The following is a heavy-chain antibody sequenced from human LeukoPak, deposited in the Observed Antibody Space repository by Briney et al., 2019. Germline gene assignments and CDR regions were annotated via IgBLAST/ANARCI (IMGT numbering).Heavy chain of an antibody. CDR1: GGTFSSYA. V-gene: IGHV1-69*05. D-gene: IGHD6-19*01. Sequence: ASVKVSCKASGGTFSSYAISWVRQAPGQGLEWMGGIIPIFGTTNYAQKFQGRVTITTDESSSTAYMELSSLRSEDTAVYYCARDKSDYSSGQIDYWGQGTLVTVSS. CDR3: ARDKSDYSSGQIDY. CDR2: IIPIFGTT. J-gene: IGHJ4*02.